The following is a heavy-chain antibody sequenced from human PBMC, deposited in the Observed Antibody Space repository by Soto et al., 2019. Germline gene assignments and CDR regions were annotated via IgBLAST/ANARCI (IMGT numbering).Heavy chain of an antibody. D-gene: IGHD6-6*01. Sequence: SETLSLTCTVSGGSISSSSYYWGWIRQPPGKGLEWIGRIYYSGSTYYNPSLKSRVTISVDTSKNQFSLKLSSVTAADTAVYYCARVGWVYSSSSGLKNWFDPWGQGTLVTVSS. J-gene: IGHJ5*02. CDR3: ARVGWVYSSSSGLKNWFDP. CDR2: IYYSGST. V-gene: IGHV4-39*07. CDR1: GGSISSSSYY.